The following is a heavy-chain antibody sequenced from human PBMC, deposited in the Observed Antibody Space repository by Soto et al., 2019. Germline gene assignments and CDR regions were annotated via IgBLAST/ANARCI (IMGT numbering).Heavy chain of an antibody. Sequence: PSETLSRTCTVSGGSISSYYWIWMGQPPGKGLEWIGYIYYSWSTNDNPSLKSRVTISVDTSKNQFSLKLSSVTAADTAVYYCARDFGPGGNYYGGMDVWGPGTTVTVSS. CDR3: ARDFGPGGNYYGGMDV. D-gene: IGHD3-3*01. V-gene: IGHV4-59*01. J-gene: IGHJ6*02. CDR1: GGSISSYY. CDR2: IYYSWST.